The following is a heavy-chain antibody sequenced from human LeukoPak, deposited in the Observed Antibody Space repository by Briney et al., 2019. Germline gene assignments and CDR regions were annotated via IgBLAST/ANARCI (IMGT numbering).Heavy chain of an antibody. J-gene: IGHJ5*02. CDR2: IIPIVGIA. CDR1: GGTFSSYA. V-gene: IGHV1-69*04. CDR3: ARDLVASTTCCYNWFDP. D-gene: IGHD2-2*01. Sequence: ASVKVSCKASGGTFSSYAISWVRQAPGKGLEWMGTIIPIVGIANYAQKFQGRVTITADKSTSTAYMELRSLRSDDTAVYYCARDLVASTTCCYNWFDPWGQGTLVTVSS.